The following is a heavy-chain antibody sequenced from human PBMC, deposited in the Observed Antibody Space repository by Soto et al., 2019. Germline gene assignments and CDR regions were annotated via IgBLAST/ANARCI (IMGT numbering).Heavy chain of an antibody. CDR1: GFTFSDYY. CDR3: ARDFSKTTIGVVDS. D-gene: IGHD3-16*01. V-gene: IGHV3-11*01. J-gene: IGHJ4*02. CDR2: INNGGDIV. Sequence: QVQLVESGGGLVKPGQSLSLSCATSGFTFSDYYMAWIRQAPGKGLEWVGYINNGGDIVHYSDSMKGRFRISRDNTKKSLYLQMTSLRVEDTAIYYCARDFSKTTIGVVDSWGQGALVTVSS.